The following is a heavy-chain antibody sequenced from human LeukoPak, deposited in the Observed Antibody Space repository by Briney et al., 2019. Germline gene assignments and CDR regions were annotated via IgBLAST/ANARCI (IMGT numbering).Heavy chain of an antibody. Sequence: GESLKISCKGSGYTFTSYWLGWVRQMPGKGLEWMGIIYPGDSDTIYSPSFQGQVTISADKSISTAYLQWSSLKASDTAMYYCARQAGYSSGWQIFDYWGQGTLVTVSS. D-gene: IGHD6-19*01. CDR1: GYTFTSYW. CDR2: IYPGDSDT. J-gene: IGHJ4*02. CDR3: ARQAGYSSGWQIFDY. V-gene: IGHV5-51*01.